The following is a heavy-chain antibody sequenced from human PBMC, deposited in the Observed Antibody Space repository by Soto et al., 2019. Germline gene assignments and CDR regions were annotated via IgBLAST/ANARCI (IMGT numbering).Heavy chain of an antibody. CDR1: GYSVTGSDYY. V-gene: IGHV4-39*01. CDR2: MFYSGLT. D-gene: IGHD2-15*01. CDR3: APLSVSLSGPYGIHV. Sequence: SETLSLTCVVSGYSVTGSDYYWAWIRQPPGKGLEWIGSMFYSGLTYYNPSLKSRVTLSVDTSKNQFSVRLNSVTAADTAVYYCAPLSVSLSGPYGIHVWGQGTTVTVSS. J-gene: IGHJ6*02.